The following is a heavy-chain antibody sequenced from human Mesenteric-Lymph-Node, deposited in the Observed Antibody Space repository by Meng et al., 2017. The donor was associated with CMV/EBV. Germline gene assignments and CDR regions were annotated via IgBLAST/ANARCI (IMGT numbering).Heavy chain of an antibody. V-gene: IGHV4-34*01. CDR1: GGSFSGYY. J-gene: IGHJ3*02. CDR3: APRYCSSTRCSRTFDI. CDR2: INHSGST. Sequence: SETLSLTCAVYGGSFSGYYWSWIRQPPGKGLEWIGEINHSGSTNYNPSLKSRLTISVDMSKNQFSLQLTSVTAADTAVYYCAPRYCSSTRCSRTFDIWGQGTMVTVSS. D-gene: IGHD2-2*01.